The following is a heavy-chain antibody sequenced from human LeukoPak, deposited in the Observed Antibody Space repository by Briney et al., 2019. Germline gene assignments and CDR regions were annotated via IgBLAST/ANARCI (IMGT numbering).Heavy chain of an antibody. CDR3: ARIGTVTTFDY. J-gene: IGHJ4*02. V-gene: IGHV4-59*01. CDR1: GGSISSYY. Sequence: PSETLSFTCTVSGGSISSYYWSWIRQPPGKGLEWIGYIYYSGSTNYNPSLKSRVTISVGTSKNQFSLKLSSVTAADTAVYYCARIGTVTTFDYWGPGTLVTVSS. D-gene: IGHD4-17*01. CDR2: IYYSGST.